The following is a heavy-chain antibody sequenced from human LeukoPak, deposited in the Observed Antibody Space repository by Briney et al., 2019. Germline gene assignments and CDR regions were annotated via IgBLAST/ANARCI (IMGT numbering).Heavy chain of an antibody. J-gene: IGHJ3*02. CDR2: IYYSGST. Sequence: SETLSLTCTVSGGSISSYYWSWIRQPPGKGVEWIGYIYYSGSTNYNPSLKSRVTISVDTSKNQFSLKLSSVTAADTAVYYCARNASSYAFDIWGQGTMVTVSS. CDR1: GGSISSYY. D-gene: IGHD2-2*01. CDR3: ARNASSYAFDI. V-gene: IGHV4-59*01.